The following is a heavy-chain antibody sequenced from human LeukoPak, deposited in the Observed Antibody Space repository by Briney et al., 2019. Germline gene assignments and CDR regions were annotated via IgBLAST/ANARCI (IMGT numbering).Heavy chain of an antibody. CDR1: GLTFSSYW. Sequence: GGSLRLSCAASGLTFSSYWMSWVRQAPGKGLEWVANIKQDGSEKYYVDSVKGRFTISRDNAKNSLYLQMNSLRAEDTAVYYCARVVHENPNWFDPWGQGTLVTVSS. CDR3: ARVVHENPNWFDP. V-gene: IGHV3-7*01. CDR2: IKQDGSEK. D-gene: IGHD1-14*01. J-gene: IGHJ5*02.